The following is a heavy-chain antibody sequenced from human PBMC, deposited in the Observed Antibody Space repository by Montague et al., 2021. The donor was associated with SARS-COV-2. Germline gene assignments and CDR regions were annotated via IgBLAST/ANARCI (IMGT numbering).Heavy chain of an antibody. CDR3: ARGGGNSADYYNYTMDV. J-gene: IGHJ6*02. D-gene: IGHD4-23*01. Sequence: SETLSLTCTVSGGSISSYYWTWIRQPPGKGLESIGYIHHNGSTKYNPSLKSRVTISVDTSKNQFSLKLSSVSVADTAAYYCARGGGNSADYYNYTMDVWGQGTTVTVFS. CDR1: GGSISSYY. CDR2: IHHNGST. V-gene: IGHV4-59*01.